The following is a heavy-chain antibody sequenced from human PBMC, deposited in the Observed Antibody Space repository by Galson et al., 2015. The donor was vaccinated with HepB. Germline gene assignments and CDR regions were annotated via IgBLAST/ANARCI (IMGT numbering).Heavy chain of an antibody. CDR2: IYSAGST. CDR1: GFSVRSNY. J-gene: IGHJ4*02. V-gene: IGHV3-53*01. Sequence: SLRLSCAASGFSVRSNYMSWVRQAPGKGLECVSVIYSAGSTYYADSVKGRFTISRDNFKNTLYLQMNSLRAEDTAVYYCWGGGSVEDYWGQGTLVTVSS. D-gene: IGHD3-16*01. CDR3: WGGGSVEDY.